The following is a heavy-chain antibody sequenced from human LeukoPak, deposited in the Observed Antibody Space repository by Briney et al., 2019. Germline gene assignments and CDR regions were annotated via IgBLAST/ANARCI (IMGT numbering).Heavy chain of an antibody. CDR3: ASRRYGGNSIHHDY. CDR2: ISGSGGST. J-gene: IGHJ4*02. CDR1: GFTFSSYA. V-gene: IGHV3-23*01. Sequence: QAGGSLRLSCAASGFTFSSYAMSWVRQAPGKGLEWVSAISGSGGSTYYADSVKGRFTISRDNSKNTLYLQMNSLRAEDTAVYYCASRRYGGNSIHHDYWGQGTLVTVSS. D-gene: IGHD4-23*01.